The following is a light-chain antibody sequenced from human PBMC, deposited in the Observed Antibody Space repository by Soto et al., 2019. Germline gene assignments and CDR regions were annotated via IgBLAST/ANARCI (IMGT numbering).Light chain of an antibody. CDR3: QQYKSYPLT. CDR1: QSINSW. Sequence: DLQLTQSPSALSASVGDRVTITCRASQSINSWLAWYQQKSGKAPKLLIYKASTLESGVPSRFSGSGSGTEFTLIISSLQPDDFATYYCQQYKSYPLTFGGGTKVEIK. CDR2: KAS. J-gene: IGKJ4*01. V-gene: IGKV1-5*03.